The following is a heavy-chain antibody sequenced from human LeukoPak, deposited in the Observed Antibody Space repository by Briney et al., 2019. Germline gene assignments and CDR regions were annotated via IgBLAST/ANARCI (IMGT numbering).Heavy chain of an antibody. CDR2: IVVGSGNT. CDR3: ARGAYYDILTGYSRSNWFAP. J-gene: IGHJ5*02. V-gene: IGHV1-58*02. CDR1: GFTFTRSA. Sequence: VASVKVSCKASGFTFTRSAMQWVRQARGQRLEGIGWIVVGSGNTKYAQKFQERVTITRDRSSGTAYMELSRLRSDDTAVYYCARGAYYDILTGYSRSNWFAPWGQGTLVTVSS. D-gene: IGHD3-9*01.